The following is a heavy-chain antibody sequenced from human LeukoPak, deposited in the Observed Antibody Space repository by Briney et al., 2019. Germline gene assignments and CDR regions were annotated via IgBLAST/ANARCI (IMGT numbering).Heavy chain of an antibody. Sequence: PSETLSLTCTVSGGSISSGYYYWSWIRQPAGKGLEFIGLFYNSGSTNCNPSLKSRVTMSVDTSKNQFSLKLSSVTAADTAVYYCARVGDYALKDWGQGTLVTVSS. J-gene: IGHJ4*02. D-gene: IGHD3-16*01. V-gene: IGHV4-61*02. CDR1: GGSISSGYYY. CDR3: ARVGDYALKD. CDR2: FYNSGST.